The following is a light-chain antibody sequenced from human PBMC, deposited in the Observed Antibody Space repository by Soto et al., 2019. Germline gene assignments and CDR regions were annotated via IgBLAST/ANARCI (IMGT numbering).Light chain of an antibody. CDR3: QQYGNSPET. CDR1: QSVSSSY. V-gene: IGKV3-20*01. Sequence: EIVLTQSPGTLSLSPGERATLSCRASQSVSSSYLAWYQQKPGQAPRLRIYGASSRATGIPDRFSGSGSGTDFTLTISRLEPDDFAVYYCQQYGNSPETFGQGTKVEI. CDR2: GAS. J-gene: IGKJ1*01.